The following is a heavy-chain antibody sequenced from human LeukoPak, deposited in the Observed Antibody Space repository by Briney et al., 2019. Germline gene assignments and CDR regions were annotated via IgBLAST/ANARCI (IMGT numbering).Heavy chain of an antibody. D-gene: IGHD5-12*01. CDR3: ARDGGGYRFYNWFDP. CDR1: GFTFSGYS. J-gene: IGHJ5*02. Sequence: GGSLRLSCAASGFTFSGYSMNWVRQAPGKGLEWVSFISSSSSYIHYADSVKGRFTISRDNAKNSLYLQMNSLRAEDTAVYYCARDGGGYRFYNWFDPWGQGTPVTVSS. CDR2: ISSSSSYI. V-gene: IGHV3-21*01.